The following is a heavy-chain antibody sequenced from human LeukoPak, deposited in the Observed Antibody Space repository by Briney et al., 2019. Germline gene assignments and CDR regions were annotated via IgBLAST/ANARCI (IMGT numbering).Heavy chain of an antibody. CDR3: ARGGQYYDFWSGYLGAAFDI. V-gene: IGHV3-7*01. CDR2: IKQDGSEK. J-gene: IGHJ3*02. D-gene: IGHD3-3*01. CDR1: GFTFSSYW. Sequence: GGSLRLSCAASGFTFSSYWMSWVHQAPGKGLEWVANIKQDGSEKYYVDSVKGRFTISRDNAKNSLYLQMNSLRAEDTAVYYCARGGQYYDFWSGYLGAAFDIWGQGTMVTVSS.